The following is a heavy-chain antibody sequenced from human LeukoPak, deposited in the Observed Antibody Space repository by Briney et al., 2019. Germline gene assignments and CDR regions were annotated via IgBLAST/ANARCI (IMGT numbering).Heavy chain of an antibody. D-gene: IGHD5-12*01. CDR2: INTGGST. J-gene: IGHJ4*02. CDR1: GFTFSSYA. CDR3: APDPNKWLRNY. Sequence: GGSLRLSCAASGFTFSSYAMSWVRQAPGKGLEWVSTINTGGSTFYADSVKGRFTISRDNSRNTLYLQMDSLRAEDTAVYYCAPDPNKWLRNYWGQGTLVTVSS. V-gene: IGHV3-23*01.